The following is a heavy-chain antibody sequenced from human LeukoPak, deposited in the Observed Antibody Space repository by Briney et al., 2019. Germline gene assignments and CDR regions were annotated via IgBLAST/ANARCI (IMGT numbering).Heavy chain of an antibody. CDR3: AREAPYYDSSGYYYGNYFDY. J-gene: IGHJ4*02. CDR2: IYYSGSN. D-gene: IGHD3-22*01. Sequence: SETLSLTRTLSGGSISSHYWRWIRQPPGKGLEWIGYIYYSGSNNYNPSLKSRVTISVDTSKNQFSLKLSSVTAADTAVYYCAREAPYYDSSGYYYGNYFDYWGQGTLVTVSS. V-gene: IGHV4-59*11. CDR1: GGSISSHY.